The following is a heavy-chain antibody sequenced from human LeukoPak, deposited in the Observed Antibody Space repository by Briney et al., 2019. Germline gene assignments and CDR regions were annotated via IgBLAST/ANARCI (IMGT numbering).Heavy chain of an antibody. Sequence: HPGGSLRLSCAASGFTFSSYAMSWVRQAPGKGLEWVSAISGSGGSTYYADSVKGRFTISRDNSKNTLYLQMNSLRAEDTAVYYCAKKGISSEYYYDSSGYYFGWFDPWGQGTLVTVSS. V-gene: IGHV3-23*01. CDR1: GFTFSSYA. CDR2: ISGSGGST. D-gene: IGHD3-22*01. J-gene: IGHJ5*02. CDR3: AKKGISSEYYYDSSGYYFGWFDP.